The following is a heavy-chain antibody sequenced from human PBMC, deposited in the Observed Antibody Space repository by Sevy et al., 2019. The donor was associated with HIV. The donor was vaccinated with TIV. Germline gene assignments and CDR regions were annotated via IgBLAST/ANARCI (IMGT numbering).Heavy chain of an antibody. CDR1: GFTFNKAW. V-gene: IGHV3-15*01. D-gene: IGHD3-3*01. CDR3: TTKGDFWSGYQYFAY. J-gene: IGHJ4*02. Sequence: GESLKISCGASGFTFNKAWITWVRQAPGKGLEWVGRIKSKSDGGTTDYAAPVKGRFTIFREDSKNTLYLQMNSLKTEDTAVYYCTTKGDFWSGYQYFAYWGQGTLVTVSS. CDR2: IKSKSDGGTT.